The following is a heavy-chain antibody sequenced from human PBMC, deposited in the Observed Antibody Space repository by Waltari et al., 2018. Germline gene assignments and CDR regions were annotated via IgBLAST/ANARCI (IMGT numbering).Heavy chain of an antibody. CDR3: ARDVADLDYGDYVVNVDD. CDR1: GYTFTGYY. J-gene: IGHJ4*02. V-gene: IGHV1-2*02. D-gene: IGHD4-17*01. CDR2: INPNRGGT. Sequence: QVQLVQSGAEVKKPGASVKVSCKASGYTFTGYYMHWVRQAPGQGLEWLGWINPNRGGTNYAQKLQGRGTMTRDTCISTAYLALSRLRSDDTAVYYCARDVADLDYGDYVVNVDDWGQGTLVTVSA.